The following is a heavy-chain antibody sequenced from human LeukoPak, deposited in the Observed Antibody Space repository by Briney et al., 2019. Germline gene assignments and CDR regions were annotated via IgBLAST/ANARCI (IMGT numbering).Heavy chain of an antibody. CDR2: IRYDGSNK. V-gene: IGHV3-30*02. J-gene: IGHJ4*02. D-gene: IGHD5-24*01. CDR1: GFTFSSYG. CDR3: AKARRDGYNSWGIFDY. Sequence: GGSLRLSCAASGFTFSSYGLHWVRQAPGKGLEWVAFIRYDGSNKYYADSVKGRFTISRDNARNSLYLQMNSLRAEDMALYYCAKARRDGYNSWGIFDYWGQGTLVTVSS.